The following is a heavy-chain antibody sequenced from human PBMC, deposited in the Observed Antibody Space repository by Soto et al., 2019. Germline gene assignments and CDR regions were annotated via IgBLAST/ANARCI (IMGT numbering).Heavy chain of an antibody. J-gene: IGHJ6*02. CDR3: AQSYSNYVYYYYYGMDV. Sequence: QVQLVQSGAEVKKPGSSVKVSCKASGGTFSSYAISWVRQAPGQGLEGMGGIIPIFGTANYAQKFQGRVTITANESTSTAYMELSSLRSEDTAVYYCAQSYSNYVYYYYYGMDVWGQGTTVTVSS. CDR1: GGTFSSYA. D-gene: IGHD4-4*01. V-gene: IGHV1-69*01. CDR2: IIPIFGTA.